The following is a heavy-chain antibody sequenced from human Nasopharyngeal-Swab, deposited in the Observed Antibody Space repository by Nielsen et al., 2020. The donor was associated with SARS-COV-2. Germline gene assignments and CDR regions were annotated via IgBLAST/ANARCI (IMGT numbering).Heavy chain of an antibody. CDR2: ISSSGNYT. V-gene: IGHV3-11*06. Sequence: RQAPGKGLEWVSYISSSGNYTNYVDSVKGRFTISRDNAKNSLYLQMNSLRAEDTAVYYCARDKRLRGDYVFDYWGQGTLVTVSS. J-gene: IGHJ4*02. D-gene: IGHD4-17*01. CDR3: ARDKRLRGDYVFDY.